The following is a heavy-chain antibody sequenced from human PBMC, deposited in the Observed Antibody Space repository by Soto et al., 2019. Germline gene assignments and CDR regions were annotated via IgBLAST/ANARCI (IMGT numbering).Heavy chain of an antibody. D-gene: IGHD2-15*01. V-gene: IGHV4-30-4*01. J-gene: IGHJ5*01. Sequence: SETLSLTCSVSGDSISTFDYFLALIRQPPGQALEYIGYIYKSATTYYNPSFESRVAISLDTSKSQFSLNVTSVTAADTAVYFCARGRYCLTGRCFPNWFDSWGQGTLVTVSS. CDR2: IYKSATT. CDR3: ARGRYCLTGRCFPNWFDS. CDR1: GDSISTFDYF.